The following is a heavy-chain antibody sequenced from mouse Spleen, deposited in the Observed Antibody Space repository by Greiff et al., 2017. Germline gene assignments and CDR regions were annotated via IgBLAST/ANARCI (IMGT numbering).Heavy chain of an antibody. V-gene: IGHV6-6*01. CDR1: GFTFSDAW. D-gene: IGHD2-14*01. CDR3: ARHHYRYDVWFAY. Sequence: EVKLVESGGGLVQPGGSMKLSCAASGFTFSDAWMDWVRQSPEKGLEWVAEIRNKANNHATYYAESVKGRFTISRDDSKSSVYLQMSSLRSEDTAMYYCARHHYRYDVWFAYWGQGTLVTVSA. J-gene: IGHJ3*01. CDR2: IRNKANNHAT.